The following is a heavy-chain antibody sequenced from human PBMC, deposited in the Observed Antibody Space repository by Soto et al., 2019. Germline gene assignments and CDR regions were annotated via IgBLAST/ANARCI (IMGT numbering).Heavy chain of an antibody. CDR1: GDSVSSGSYY. J-gene: IGHJ6*02. V-gene: IGHV4-61*01. CDR2: IHFSGST. Sequence: SETLSLTCTVSGDSVSSGSYYWSWIRQPPGKGLEWIGYIHFSGSTNYNPSLKSRVTISVDTSKNQFSLKLSSVTAADTAVYYCAREGYYYDSSGYGPPSTGMDVWGQGTTVTVSS. CDR3: AREGYYYDSSGYGPPSTGMDV. D-gene: IGHD3-22*01.